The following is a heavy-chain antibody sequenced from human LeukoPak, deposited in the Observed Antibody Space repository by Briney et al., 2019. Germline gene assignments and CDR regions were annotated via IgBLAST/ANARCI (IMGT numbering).Heavy chain of an antibody. J-gene: IGHJ4*02. D-gene: IGHD3-3*01. CDR3: ALQGLYYDFWSGYFDY. CDR2: IYPGDSDT. Sequence: GESLKISCKGSGYSFTSYWIGWVRQMPGKGLEWMGIIYPGDSDTRYSPSLQGQVTISADKSISTAYLQWSSLKASDTAMYYCALQGLYYDFWSGYFDYWGQGTLVTVSS. CDR1: GYSFTSYW. V-gene: IGHV5-51*01.